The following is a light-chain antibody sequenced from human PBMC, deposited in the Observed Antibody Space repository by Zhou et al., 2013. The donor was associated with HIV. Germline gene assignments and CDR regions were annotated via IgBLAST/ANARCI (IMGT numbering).Light chain of an antibody. CDR1: QSISSY. V-gene: IGKV1-39*01. J-gene: IGKJ1*01. CDR3: QQSYNTPPWT. Sequence: DIQMTQSPSSLSASVGDRVTITCRASQSISSYLNWYQQKPGKAPNLLISDASSLQSGVPSRFSGSGSGTEFTLTISSLQPEDFASYYCQQSYNTPPWTFGQGTKVEIK. CDR2: DAS.